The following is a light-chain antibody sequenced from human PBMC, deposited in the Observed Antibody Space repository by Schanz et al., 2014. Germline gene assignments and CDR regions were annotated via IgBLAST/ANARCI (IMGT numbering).Light chain of an antibody. V-gene: IGLV2-8*01. J-gene: IGLJ2*01. CDR2: EGS. Sequence: QSALTQPPSASGSPGQSVTISCTGTSSDVGGYNSVSWYQHHPGKVPKLMIYEGSKRPSGVPDRFSGSKSGNTASLTVSGLQAEDEADYYCSSYAGNNDFGVFGGGTKLTVL. CDR1: SSDVGGYNS. CDR3: SSYAGNNDFGV.